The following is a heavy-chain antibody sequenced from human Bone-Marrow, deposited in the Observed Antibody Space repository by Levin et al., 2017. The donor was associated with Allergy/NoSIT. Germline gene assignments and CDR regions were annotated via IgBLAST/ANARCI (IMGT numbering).Heavy chain of an antibody. CDR2: ISYDGSNK. CDR3: ANGGRDDILTGPWNGMDV. Sequence: GGSLRLSCAASGFTFSSYGMHWVRQAPGKGLEWVAVISYDGSNKYYADSVKGRFTISRDNSKNTLYLQMHSLRAEDTAVYYCANGGRDDILTGPWNGMDVWGQGTTVTVSS. V-gene: IGHV3-30*18. J-gene: IGHJ6*02. CDR1: GFTFSSYG. D-gene: IGHD3-9*01.